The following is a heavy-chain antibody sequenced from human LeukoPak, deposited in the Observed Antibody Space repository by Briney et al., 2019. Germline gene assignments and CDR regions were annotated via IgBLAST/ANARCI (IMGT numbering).Heavy chain of an antibody. V-gene: IGHV4-59*12. CDR2: IYYSGST. CDR3: ARDSNYYGSGSYYNVLDY. Sequence: SETLSLTCTVSGGSISSYYWSWIRQPPGKGLEWIGYIYYSGSTNYNPSLKSRVTISVDTSKNQFSLKLSSVTAADTAVYYCARDSNYYGSGSYYNVLDYWGQGTLVTVSS. J-gene: IGHJ4*02. CDR1: GGSISSYY. D-gene: IGHD3-10*01.